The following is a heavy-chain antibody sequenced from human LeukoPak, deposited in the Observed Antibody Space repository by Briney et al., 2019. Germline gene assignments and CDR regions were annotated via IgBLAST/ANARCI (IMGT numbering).Heavy chain of an antibody. CDR2: IWYDGSNK. J-gene: IGHJ4*02. CDR1: GFTFSRYG. Sequence: PGGSLRLSCVGSGFTFSRYGMHWVRQAPGKGLEWVALIWYDGSNKYYADSVKGRLTISRDNSKNTLYLQMNSLRAEDTAVYYCAREGPRGNSQFDYWGQGTLVTVSS. V-gene: IGHV3-33*01. CDR3: AREGPRGNSQFDY. D-gene: IGHD2/OR15-2a*01.